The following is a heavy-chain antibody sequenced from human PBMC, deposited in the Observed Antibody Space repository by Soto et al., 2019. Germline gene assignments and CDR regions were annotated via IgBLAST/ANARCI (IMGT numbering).Heavy chain of an antibody. CDR3: AKDAVSGYGVWLMES. CDR2: LLRSRRST. J-gene: IGHJ5*02. V-gene: IGHV3-23*01. D-gene: IGHD3-16*01. CDR1: GFTFSIYA. Sequence: GGSLRLSCAASGFTFSIYAMTWARQAPGKGLEWVAGLLRSRRSTYYADSVKGRFTIFSDISANSLYLQMDSLRAEDTAVYYCAKDAVSGYGVWLMESSGQGTVVTLSS.